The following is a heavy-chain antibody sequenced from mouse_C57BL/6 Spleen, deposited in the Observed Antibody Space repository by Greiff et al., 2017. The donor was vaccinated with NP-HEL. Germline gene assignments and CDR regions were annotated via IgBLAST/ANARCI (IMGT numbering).Heavy chain of an antibody. CDR1: GYTFTDYY. Sequence: EVQLQQSGPVLVKPGASVKMSCKASGYTFTDYYMNWVKQSHGKSLEWIGVINPYNGGTSSNQKFKGKATLPVDKSSSTAYMELNSLTSEDSAVYYCARKEDGYFYWGQGTTLTVSS. CDR2: INPYNGGT. D-gene: IGHD2-3*01. V-gene: IGHV1-19*01. J-gene: IGHJ2*01. CDR3: ARKEDGYFY.